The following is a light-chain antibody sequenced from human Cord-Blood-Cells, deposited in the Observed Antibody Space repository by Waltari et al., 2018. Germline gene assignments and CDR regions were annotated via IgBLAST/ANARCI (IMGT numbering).Light chain of an antibody. V-gene: IGLV1-44*01. J-gene: IGLJ3*02. CDR2: SNN. CDR3: AAWDDSLNGWV. Sequence: QSVLTQPPSASGTPGQRVTISCSGSSSNIGSNTVTWYHQRPGTAPKLLIYSNNQRPSGVPDRFSGSKSGTSASLAISGLQSEDEADYYCAAWDDSLNGWVFGGGTKLTVL. CDR1: SSNIGSNT.